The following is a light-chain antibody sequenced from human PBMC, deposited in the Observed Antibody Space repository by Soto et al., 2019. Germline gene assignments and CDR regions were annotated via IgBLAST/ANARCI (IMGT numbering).Light chain of an antibody. V-gene: IGKV3D-15*02. CDR3: QQYGSSPGT. J-gene: IGKJ1*01. CDR2: ATS. CDR1: HRVSRY. Sequence: DIVMMHSLATLPVSPGERTTLSCRASHRVSRYLSCNQQKPGQAPRLLIFATSTRASGIPARFSGSGSGTDFTLTISRLEPEDFAVYYCQQYGSSPGTFGQGTKVDIK.